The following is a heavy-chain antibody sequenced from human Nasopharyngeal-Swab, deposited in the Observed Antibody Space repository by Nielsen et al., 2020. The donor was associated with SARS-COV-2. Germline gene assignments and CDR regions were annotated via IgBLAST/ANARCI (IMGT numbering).Heavy chain of an antibody. CDR1: GFTFSSYA. D-gene: IGHD2-21*02. V-gene: IGHV3-23*01. CDR2: ISGSGGST. Sequence: GESLKISCAASGFTFSSYAMSWVRQAPGKGLEWVSAISGSGGSTYYADSVKGRFTISRDNSKNTLYLQMNSLRAEDTAVYYGAVTASTSRFFDYWGQGTLVTVSS. CDR3: AVTASTSRFFDY. J-gene: IGHJ4*02.